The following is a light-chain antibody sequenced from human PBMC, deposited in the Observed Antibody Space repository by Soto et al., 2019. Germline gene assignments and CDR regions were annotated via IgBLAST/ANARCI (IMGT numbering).Light chain of an antibody. CDR2: DAA. CDR1: QNINNW. V-gene: IGKV1-5*01. J-gene: IGKJ1*01. CDR3: QHMRT. Sequence: DIQMTQSPSTLSASIGDRVTITCRASQNINNWIAWYQQKPGKAPKFLIYDAATVESGVPSRFSGSGFGTEFSLIISILQPDDFRSYYCQHMRTFGQGTKVEMK.